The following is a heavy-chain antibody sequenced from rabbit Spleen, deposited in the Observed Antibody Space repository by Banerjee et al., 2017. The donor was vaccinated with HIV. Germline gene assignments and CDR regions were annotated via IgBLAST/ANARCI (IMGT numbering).Heavy chain of an antibody. CDR1: GVSFSDKDV. CDR3: ARDPYGGSATSWPEYYLDI. J-gene: IGHJ4*02. Sequence: EHLEESGGGLVKPEGSLTLTCKASGVSFSDKDVMCWVRQAPGKGLEWIACINTITGKSVYASWAKGRFSMSRTSSTTVTLQMTSLTAADTATYFCARDPYGGSATSWPEYYLDIWGPGTLVTVS. CDR2: INTITGKS. D-gene: IGHD4-2*01. V-gene: IGHV1S45*01.